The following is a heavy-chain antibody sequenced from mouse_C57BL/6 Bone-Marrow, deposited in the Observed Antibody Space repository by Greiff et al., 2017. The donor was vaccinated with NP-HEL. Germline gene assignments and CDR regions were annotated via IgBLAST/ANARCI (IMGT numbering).Heavy chain of an antibody. CDR2: IYPGSGNT. CDR3: ARPLLGTVVDSYWYFDV. V-gene: IGHV1-76*01. CDR1: GYTFTDYY. D-gene: IGHD1-1*01. J-gene: IGHJ1*03. Sequence: VQLQQSGAELVRPGASVKLSCKASGYTFTDYYINWVKQRPGQGLEWIARIYPGSGNTYYNEKFKGKATLTAEKSSSTAYMQLSSLTSEDSAVYFCARPLLGTVVDSYWYFDVWGTGTTVTVSS.